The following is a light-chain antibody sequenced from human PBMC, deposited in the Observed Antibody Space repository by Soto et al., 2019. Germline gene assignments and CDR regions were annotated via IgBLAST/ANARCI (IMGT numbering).Light chain of an antibody. Sequence: QSALTQPASVSGSPGQSITICCTGTSSDIGGYNYVSWYQQHPGKAPKLMIYDVSNRPSGLSNRFSGSKSGNTASLTISGLQAEDEADYYCSSYTTRRTLVFGGGTKLTVL. V-gene: IGLV2-14*03. CDR3: SSYTTRRTLV. CDR2: DVS. CDR1: SSDIGGYNY. J-gene: IGLJ2*01.